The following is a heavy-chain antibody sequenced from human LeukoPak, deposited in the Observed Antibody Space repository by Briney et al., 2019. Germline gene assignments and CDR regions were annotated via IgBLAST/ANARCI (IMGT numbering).Heavy chain of an antibody. V-gene: IGHV4-34*01. J-gene: IGHJ4*02. CDR2: INHSGST. CDR1: GGSFSGYY. D-gene: IGHD5-12*01. CDR3: ARGLSGYSGYDHAPFDY. Sequence: SETLSLTCAVYGGSFSGYYWSWIRQPPGKGLEWIGEINHSGSTNYNPSPKSRVTISVDTSKDQFSLKLSSVTAADTAVYYCARGLSGYSGYDHAPFDYWGQATLVTVSS.